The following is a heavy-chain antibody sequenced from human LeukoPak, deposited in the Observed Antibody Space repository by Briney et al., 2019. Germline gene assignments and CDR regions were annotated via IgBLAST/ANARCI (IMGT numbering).Heavy chain of an antibody. J-gene: IGHJ4*02. V-gene: IGHV3-30*02. CDR2: IHYDGARS. CDR3: AKSIWVAATSSWFCLDY. Sequence: GALRVSCAASGFTFSGYGMHWVRQAPGKGLEWVAFIHYDGARSYYADSVKGRFTISRDNSRNTLYLQMNSLRPEDTAVYYCAKSIWVAATSSWFCLDYWGQGTLVTVSS. D-gene: IGHD3-10*01. CDR1: GFTFSGYG.